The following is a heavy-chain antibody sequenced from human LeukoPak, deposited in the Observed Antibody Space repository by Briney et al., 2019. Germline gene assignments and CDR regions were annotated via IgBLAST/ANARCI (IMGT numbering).Heavy chain of an antibody. D-gene: IGHD4-11*01. J-gene: IGHJ4*02. V-gene: IGHV4-38-2*01. CDR2: IYHSGST. Sequence: PSETLSLTCAVSGYSISSNYYWGWIRQPPGKGLEWIGSIYHSGSTYYNPSLKSRVTISVDTSKNQFYLKLSSVTAADTAVYYCARGSYSNSDYWGQGTLVTVSS. CDR3: ARGSYSNSDY. CDR1: GYSISSNYY.